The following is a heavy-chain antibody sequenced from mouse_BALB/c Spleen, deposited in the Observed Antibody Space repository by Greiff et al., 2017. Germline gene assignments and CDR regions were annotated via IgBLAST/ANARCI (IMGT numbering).Heavy chain of an antibody. J-gene: IGHJ4*01. V-gene: IGHV1S126*01. D-gene: IGHD2-14*01. CDR1: GYSFTSYW. Sequence: QVQLQQSGPQLVRPGASVKISCKASGYSFTSYWMHWVKQRPGQGLEWIGMIDPSDSETRLNQKFKDKATLTVDKSSSTAYMQLSSPTSEDSAVYYCAREGGTPAMDYWGQGTSVTVSS. CDR2: IDPSDSET. CDR3: AREGGTPAMDY.